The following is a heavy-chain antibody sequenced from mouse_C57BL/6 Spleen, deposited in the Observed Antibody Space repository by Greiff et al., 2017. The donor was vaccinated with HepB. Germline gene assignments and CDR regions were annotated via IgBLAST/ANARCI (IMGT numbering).Heavy chain of an antibody. Sequence: VQLQQSGPELVKPGASVKISCKASGYAFSSSWMNWVKQRPGKGLEWIGRIYPGDGDTNYNGKFKGKATLTADKSSSTAYMQLSSLTSEDAAVSCCALIPGFDVWGTGTTVTVSS. CDR1: GYAFSSSW. J-gene: IGHJ1*03. CDR3: ALIPGFDV. V-gene: IGHV1-82*01. CDR2: IYPGDGDT.